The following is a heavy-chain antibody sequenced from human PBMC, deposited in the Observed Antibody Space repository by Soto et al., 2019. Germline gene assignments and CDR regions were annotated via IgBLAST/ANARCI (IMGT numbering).Heavy chain of an antibody. J-gene: IGHJ4*02. CDR3: ARGGWQLSLGTDY. Sequence: SETLSLTCTVSGGSISSGGYYWSWIRQLPGKGLELIGYISYSGNTYYNPSLKSRVTISVDMSKNQFFLKLSSVTAADTAVYYCARGGWQLSLGTDYWGQGTLVNVSS. D-gene: IGHD3-16*02. CDR2: ISYSGNT. CDR1: GGSISSGGYY. V-gene: IGHV4-31*03.